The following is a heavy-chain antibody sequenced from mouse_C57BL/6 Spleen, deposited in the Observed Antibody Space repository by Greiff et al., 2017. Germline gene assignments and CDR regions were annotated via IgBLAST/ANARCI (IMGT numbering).Heavy chain of an antibody. Sequence: QVQLQQSGAELARPGASVKLSCKASGYTFTSYGISWVKQRTGQGLEWIGEIYPRSGNTYYNEKFKGKATLTADKSSSTAYMELRSLTSEDSAVXFWARSQLRPLYARDYWGQGTSVTVSS. CDR1: GYTFTSYG. V-gene: IGHV1-81*01. CDR3: ARSQLRPLYARDY. CDR2: IYPRSGNT. D-gene: IGHD3-2*02. J-gene: IGHJ4*01.